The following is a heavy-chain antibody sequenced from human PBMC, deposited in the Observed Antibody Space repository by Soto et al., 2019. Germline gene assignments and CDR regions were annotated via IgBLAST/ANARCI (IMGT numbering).Heavy chain of an antibody. J-gene: IGHJ6*02. D-gene: IGHD5-12*01. Sequence: GGSLRLSCAASGFTFSGYAMSWVRQAPGKGLEWVSAISGSGGSTYYADSVKGRFTISRDNSKNTLYLQMNSLRAEDTAVYYCATRGYSGYDYYYYYGMDVWGQGTTVTVSS. CDR1: GFTFSGYA. V-gene: IGHV3-23*01. CDR3: ATRGYSGYDYYYYYGMDV. CDR2: ISGSGGST.